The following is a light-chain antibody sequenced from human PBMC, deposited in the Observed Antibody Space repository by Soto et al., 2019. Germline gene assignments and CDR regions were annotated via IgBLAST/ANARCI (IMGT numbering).Light chain of an antibody. CDR3: SSYAGTHIV. V-gene: IGLV2-8*01. CDR2: DVT. CDR1: SSDAGGYNF. Sequence: QSVLTQPPSASVSPGQSVTISCTGTSSDAGGYNFVSWYQQHPGKAPKLMIYDVTKRPSGVPDRFSGSKSGNTASLTVSGLQAEDEADYYCSSYAGTHIVFGTGTKVTVL. J-gene: IGLJ1*01.